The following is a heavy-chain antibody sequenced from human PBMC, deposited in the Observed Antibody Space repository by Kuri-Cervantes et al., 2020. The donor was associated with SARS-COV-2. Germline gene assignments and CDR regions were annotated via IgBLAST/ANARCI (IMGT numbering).Heavy chain of an antibody. CDR3: AREAYNYYYDSSGYLLGGAFDI. CDR1: GFTVSSNY. V-gene: IGHV3-53*01. J-gene: IGHJ3*02. D-gene: IGHD3-22*01. Sequence: GGSLRLSCAASGFTVSSNYMSWVRQAPGKGLEWVSVIYSGGSTYYADSVKGRFTIPRDNSKNTLYLQMNSLRAEDTAVYYCAREAYNYYYDSSGYLLGGAFDIWGQGTMVTVSS. CDR2: IYSGGST.